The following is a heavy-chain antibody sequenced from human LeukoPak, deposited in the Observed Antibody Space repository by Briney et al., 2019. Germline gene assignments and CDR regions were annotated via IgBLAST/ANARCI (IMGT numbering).Heavy chain of an antibody. CDR1: GLTFSSYS. D-gene: IGHD3-3*01. CDR3: ARGEITIFGVVITVFDY. Sequence: GSLRLSCAASGLTFSSYSMNWVRQAPGKGLEWVSSISSSSSYIYYADSVKGRFTISRDNAKNSLYLQMNSLRAEDTAVYYCARGEITIFGVVITVFDYWGQGTLVTVSS. J-gene: IGHJ4*02. V-gene: IGHV3-21*01. CDR2: ISSSSSYI.